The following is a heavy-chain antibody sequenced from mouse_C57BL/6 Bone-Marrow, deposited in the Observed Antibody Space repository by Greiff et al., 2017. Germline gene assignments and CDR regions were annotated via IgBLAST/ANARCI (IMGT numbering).Heavy chain of an antibody. CDR2: INPGSGGT. Sequence: VKLQQSGAELVRPGTSVKVSCKASGYAFTNYLIEWVKQRPGQGLEWIGVINPGSGGTNYNEKFKGKATLTADKSSSTAYMQLSSLTSEDSAGYFCARGYGSRFAYWGQGTLVTVSA. D-gene: IGHD1-1*01. CDR1: GYAFTNYL. CDR3: ARGYGSRFAY. V-gene: IGHV1-54*01. J-gene: IGHJ3*01.